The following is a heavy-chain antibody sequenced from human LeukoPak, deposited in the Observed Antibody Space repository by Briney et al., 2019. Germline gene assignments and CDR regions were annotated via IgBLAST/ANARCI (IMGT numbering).Heavy chain of an antibody. D-gene: IGHD2-2*01. CDR2: ISGSGGST. CDR3: ARGYCSSTSCPKAYYFDY. CDR1: GFTFSSYA. V-gene: IGHV3-23*01. J-gene: IGHJ4*02. Sequence: GGSLRLSCAASGFTFSSYAMSWVRQAPGKGLEWVSAISGSGGSTYYADSVKGRFTISRDNAKNTLYLQMNSLRAEDTAVYYCARGYCSSTSCPKAYYFDYWGQGTLVTVSS.